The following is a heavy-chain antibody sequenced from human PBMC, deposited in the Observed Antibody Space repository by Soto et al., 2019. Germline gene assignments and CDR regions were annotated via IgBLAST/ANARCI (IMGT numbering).Heavy chain of an antibody. CDR2: ISPMFGAA. V-gene: IGHV1-69*19. CDR3: AREVQVHTPAFVY. D-gene: IGHD3-10*01. Sequence: QVQLVQSGAEMKKPGSSVKVSWQSSGGTFNTYAMNWVRQAPGQGPEWMGDISPMFGAANYAPKFQGRVTITADDSTGTSYMQLGSLTSEDTALYFCAREVQVHTPAFVYWGQGTLVTVSS. CDR1: GGTFNTYA. J-gene: IGHJ4*02.